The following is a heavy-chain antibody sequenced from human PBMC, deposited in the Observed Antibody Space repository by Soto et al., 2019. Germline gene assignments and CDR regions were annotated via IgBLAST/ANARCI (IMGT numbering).Heavy chain of an antibody. CDR2: IYPSDSDT. V-gene: IGHV5-51*01. CDR1: GNSFTSNW. D-gene: IGHD2-15*01. CDR3: AVEISTAFDV. Sequence: PGESLKISCKVSGNSFTSNWIGWVRQTPGKGLEWMGIIYPSDSDTRYSPSFQGQVTISADKSITTAYLQWSSLKASDTAMYYCAVEISTAFDVWGQGTMVTVSS. J-gene: IGHJ3*01.